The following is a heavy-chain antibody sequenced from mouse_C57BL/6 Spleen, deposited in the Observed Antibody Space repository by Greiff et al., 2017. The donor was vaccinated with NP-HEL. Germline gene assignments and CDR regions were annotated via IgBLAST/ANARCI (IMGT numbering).Heavy chain of an antibody. CDR2: INPYNGGT. J-gene: IGHJ1*03. V-gene: IGHV1-19*01. Sequence: EVQLQQSGPVLVKPGASVKMSCKASGYTFTDYYMNWEKQSHGKSLEWIGVINPYNGGTSYNQKFKGKATLTVDKSSSTAYMELNSLTSEDSAVYYCARGDYWYFDVWGTGTTVTVSS. CDR3: ARGDYWYFDV. CDR1: GYTFTDYY.